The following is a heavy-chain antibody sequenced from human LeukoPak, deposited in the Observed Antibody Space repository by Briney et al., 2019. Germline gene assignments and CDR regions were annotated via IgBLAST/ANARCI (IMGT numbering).Heavy chain of an antibody. D-gene: IGHD5-18*01. Sequence: GGSLRLSCAASGFTFSSYGMHWVRQAPGKGLEWVAVISYDGSNKYYADSVKGRFTISRDNSKNTLYLQMNSLRAEDTAVYYCAKDRGYSYGYFDYWGQGTLVTVSS. J-gene: IGHJ4*02. CDR2: ISYDGSNK. V-gene: IGHV3-30*18. CDR1: GFTFSSYG. CDR3: AKDRGYSYGYFDY.